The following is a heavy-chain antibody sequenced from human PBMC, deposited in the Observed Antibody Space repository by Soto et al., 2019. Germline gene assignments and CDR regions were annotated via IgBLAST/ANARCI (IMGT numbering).Heavy chain of an antibody. J-gene: IGHJ4*02. CDR2: INAGNGNT. Sequence: ASVKVSCKASGYTFTSYAMHWVRQAPGQRLEWMGWINAGNGNTKYSQKFQGRVTITRDTSASTAYMELSSLRSEDTAVYYCARDQGGCTNGVCYTFDYWGQGTLVTVSS. CDR3: ARDQGGCTNGVCYTFDY. D-gene: IGHD2-8*01. V-gene: IGHV1-3*01. CDR1: GYTFTSYA.